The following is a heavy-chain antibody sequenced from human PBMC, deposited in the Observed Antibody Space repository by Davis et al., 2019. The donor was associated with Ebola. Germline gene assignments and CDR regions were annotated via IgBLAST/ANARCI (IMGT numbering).Heavy chain of an antibody. CDR1: GFTFSTYA. J-gene: IGHJ3*02. D-gene: IGHD4-17*01. CDR3: ARASTVTTRLCFFDI. V-gene: IGHV3-64*01. CDR2: IGSNGGST. Sequence: PGGSLRLSCAASGFTFSTYAMHWVRQAPGKGLEYVSTIGSNGGSTYYANSVKGRFTISRDNAKNSLYLQMNSLRAEDMAVYYCARASTVTTRLCFFDIWGQGTMVTVSS.